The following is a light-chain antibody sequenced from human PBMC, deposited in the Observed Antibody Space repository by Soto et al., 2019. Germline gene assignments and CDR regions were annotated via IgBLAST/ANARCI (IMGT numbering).Light chain of an antibody. CDR2: AAS. CDR3: QQSL. Sequence: DIQMTQSPSSLSASVGDRVTITCRASQSISSYLNWYQQKPGKAPKLLIYAASSLQSGVPSRFSGSGSGTDFTLTISSLQPEDFATYYCQQSLFGQGTKLEIK. V-gene: IGKV1-39*01. CDR1: QSISSY. J-gene: IGKJ2*01.